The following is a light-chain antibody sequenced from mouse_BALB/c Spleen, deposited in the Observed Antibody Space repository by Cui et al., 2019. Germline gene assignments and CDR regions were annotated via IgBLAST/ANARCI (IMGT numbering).Light chain of an antibody. V-gene: IGKV6-23*01. CDR3: QQYSSNPFT. CDR1: QDVGTA. J-gene: IGKJ4*01. CDR2: WAS. Sequence: DIGITPPLQLILPSVGERVSITCKASQDVGTAVAWYQQKPGQSPKLLIYWASTRHNGVPDRFTGSGSGTDFTLNISNVQAEDLADYFCQQYSSNPFTFGAGTKLEIK.